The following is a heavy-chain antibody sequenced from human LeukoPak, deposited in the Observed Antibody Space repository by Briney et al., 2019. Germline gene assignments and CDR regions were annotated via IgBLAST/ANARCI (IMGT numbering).Heavy chain of an antibody. V-gene: IGHV3-23*01. CDR2: ISGSGGST. CDR1: GFTFSSYA. CDR3: AKELQVWHIPTQDYYDSSGYSGAAY. J-gene: IGHJ4*02. Sequence: PGGSLRLSCAASGFTFSSYAMSWVRQAPGRGLEWVSAISGSGGSTYYVDSVKGRFTISRDNSKNTLYLQMNSLRAEDTAVYYCAKELQVWHIPTQDYYDSSGYSGAAYWGQGTLVTVSS. D-gene: IGHD3-22*01.